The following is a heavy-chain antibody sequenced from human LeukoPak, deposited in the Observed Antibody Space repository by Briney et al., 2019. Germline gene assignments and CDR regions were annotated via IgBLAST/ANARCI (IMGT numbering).Heavy chain of an antibody. CDR3: ASSAAAGAFDH. V-gene: IGHV3-33*01. CDR2: IWYDGSNK. J-gene: IGHJ4*02. D-gene: IGHD6-13*01. Sequence: PGRSLRLSCAASGFTFSSYGMHWVRQAPGKGLEWVAVIWYDGSNKYYADSVKGRFTISRDNSKNTLYLQMNSLRAEDTAVYYCASSAAAGAFDHWGQGTLVTVSS. CDR1: GFTFSSYG.